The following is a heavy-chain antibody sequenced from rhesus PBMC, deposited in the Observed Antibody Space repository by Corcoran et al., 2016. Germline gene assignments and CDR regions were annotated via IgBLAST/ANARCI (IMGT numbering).Heavy chain of an antibody. CDR2: MKKIVEGGTA. Sequence: EVQLVESGGGLVKPGGSLRLSCAASGFTFSNYWMSWVRQAPGKGLDWVGRMKKIVEGGTATYAESVKGRFTISRDDSKNTLYLQMNSLKTEDTAVYYCTRGGIAAAGPFDYWGQGVLVTVSS. CDR3: TRGGIAAAGPFDY. J-gene: IGHJ4*01. CDR1: GFTFSNYW. D-gene: IGHD6-31*01. V-gene: IGHV3-16*01.